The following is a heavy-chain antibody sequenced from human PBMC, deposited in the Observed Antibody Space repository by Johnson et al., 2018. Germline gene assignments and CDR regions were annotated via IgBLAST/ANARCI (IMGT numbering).Heavy chain of an antibody. CDR2: ISYDGSTK. J-gene: IGHJ6*03. Sequence: QVRLGEAGGGVVQAGGSLRLSCPASGFTFSTFAMHWVRQAPGEGLEWVAVISYDGSTKYYADSVKGRFTISRDNSKNTLYLQMNILRAEDTAMYYCATSVVIPYYYYTMDVWGQGTTVTVSS. CDR3: ATSVVIPYYYYTMDV. CDR1: GFTFSTFA. V-gene: IGHV3-30*14. D-gene: IGHD2-21*01.